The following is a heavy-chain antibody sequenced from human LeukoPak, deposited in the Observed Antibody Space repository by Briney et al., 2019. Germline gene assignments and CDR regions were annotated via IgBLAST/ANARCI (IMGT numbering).Heavy chain of an antibody. CDR2: ISYDGSNK. CDR3: ARARVRNQLLLLGDY. CDR1: GFTFSSYA. D-gene: IGHD2-2*01. V-gene: IGHV3-30-3*01. J-gene: IGHJ4*02. Sequence: PGSSLRLSCAASGFTFSSYAMHWVRQAPGKGLEWVAVISYDGSNKYYADSVKGRFTISRDNSKNTLYLQMNSLRAEDTAVYYCARARVRNQLLLLGDYWGQGTLVTVSS.